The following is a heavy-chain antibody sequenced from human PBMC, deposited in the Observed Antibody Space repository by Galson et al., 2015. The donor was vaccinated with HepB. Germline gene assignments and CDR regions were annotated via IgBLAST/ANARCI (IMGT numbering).Heavy chain of an antibody. CDR1: GGTFSSYA. CDR3: ARGGMATVPTW. Sequence: SVKVSCKASGGTFSSYAISWVRQAPGQGLEWMGRIIPILGIANYAQKFQGRVTITADKSTSTAYMELSSLRSEDTAVYYCARGGMATVPTWWGQGTLVTVSS. J-gene: IGHJ4*02. V-gene: IGHV1-69*04. D-gene: IGHD4-11*01. CDR2: IIPILGIA.